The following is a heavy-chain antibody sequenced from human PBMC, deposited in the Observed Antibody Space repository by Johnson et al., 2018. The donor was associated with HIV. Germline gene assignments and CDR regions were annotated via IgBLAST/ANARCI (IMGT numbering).Heavy chain of an antibody. CDR2: ISYDGSNK. D-gene: IGHD3-16*02. J-gene: IGHJ3*02. Sequence: QVQLVESGGGLVQPGGSLRLSCAASGFTFSSYAMRWVRQAPGKGLEWVAVISYDGSNKYYADSVTGRFTVSRDNAKNSLYLQMNSLRAEDTALYYWARVVMITFGGVIALYAFDIWGQGTMVTVSS. CDR3: ARVVMITFGGVIALYAFDI. CDR1: GFTFSSYA. V-gene: IGHV3-30-3*01.